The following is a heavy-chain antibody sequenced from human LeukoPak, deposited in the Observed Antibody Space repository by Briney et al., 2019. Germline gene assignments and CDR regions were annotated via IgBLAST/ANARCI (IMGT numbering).Heavy chain of an antibody. J-gene: IGHJ3*01. Sequence: HPGGSLRLSCIASKFIINDYWMNWVRQAPEKGLEWVANIKQDGSQKYYVDSVKGRFTISRDNAKNSVYLQMNSLRAEDTAVYYCARGFDGANAFDLWGQGTLVTVSS. V-gene: IGHV3-7*01. CDR1: KFIINDYW. CDR3: ARGFDGANAFDL. CDR2: IKQDGSQK.